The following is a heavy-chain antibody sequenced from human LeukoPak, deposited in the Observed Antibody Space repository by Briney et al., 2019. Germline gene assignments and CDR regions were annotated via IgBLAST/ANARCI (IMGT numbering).Heavy chain of an antibody. Sequence: SETPSLTFAVSGYSISSGFYWGWVRQPPGKGLEWIGSIYHSGSTYYNPSLKSRVTISVDTSKNQFSLKLSSVTAADTAVYYCAQTGNFDYWGQGTLVTVSS. CDR1: GYSISSGFY. J-gene: IGHJ4*02. CDR3: AQTGNFDY. V-gene: IGHV4-38-2*01. CDR2: IYHSGST. D-gene: IGHD7-27*01.